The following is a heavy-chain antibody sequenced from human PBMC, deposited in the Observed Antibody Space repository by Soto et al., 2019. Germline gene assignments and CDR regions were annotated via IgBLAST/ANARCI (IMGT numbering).Heavy chain of an antibody. J-gene: IGHJ5*02. Sequence: QVQLVESGGGVVQPGRSLRLSCAASGFSFNTYGMHWLRQVPGKGLEWVAFIMYDGSNKYYADSVKGRFTISRDNSKNTLQLQMKSLSDEDTAVYYCARDPCSGGACWALAWGQGTLVTVSS. CDR1: GFSFNTYG. V-gene: IGHV3-33*01. CDR3: ARDPCSGGACWALA. CDR2: IMYDGSNK. D-gene: IGHD2-15*01.